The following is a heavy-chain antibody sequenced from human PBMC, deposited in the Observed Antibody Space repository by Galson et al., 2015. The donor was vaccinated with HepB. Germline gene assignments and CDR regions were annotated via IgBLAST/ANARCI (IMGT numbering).Heavy chain of an antibody. V-gene: IGHV3-30-3*01. J-gene: IGHJ6*02. CDR3: ARDFWSNYFPYYYAMDV. D-gene: IGHD3-3*01. CDR2: ISYDGSNE. CDR1: GFASEFPFSSYA. Sequence: SLRLSCAASGFASEFPFSSYAIHWVRQAPGKGLEWVAVISYDGSNEYYADSVKGRFTFSRDNSKNTLYLQMNSLRAEDTAVYYCARDFWSNYFPYYYAMDVWGQGTTVTVSS.